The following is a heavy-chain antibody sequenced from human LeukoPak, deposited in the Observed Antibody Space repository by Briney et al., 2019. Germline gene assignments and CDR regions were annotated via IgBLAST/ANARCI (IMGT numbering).Heavy chain of an antibody. CDR3: ARSNHRTGYSYGPFDY. CDR1: GGSIRSSYYY. D-gene: IGHD5-18*01. Sequence: TSETLSLTCTVSGGSIRSSYYYWGWIRQPPGKGLEWIGEINHSGGTNYNPSLKSRVTISVDTSKNQFSLKLSSVTAADTAVYYCARSNHRTGYSYGPFDYWGQGTLVTVSS. J-gene: IGHJ4*02. CDR2: INHSGGT. V-gene: IGHV4-39*07.